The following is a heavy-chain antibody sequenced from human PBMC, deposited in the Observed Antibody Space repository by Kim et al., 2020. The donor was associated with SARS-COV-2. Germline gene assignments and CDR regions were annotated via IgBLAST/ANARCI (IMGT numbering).Heavy chain of an antibody. CDR3: ARSGQQLDALDY. V-gene: IGHV3-11*03. D-gene: IGHD6-13*01. J-gene: IGHJ4*02. Sequence: NYADSVEGRFTISRDNAKNALYLQMNSLRAEDTAVYYCARSGQQLDALDYWGQGTLVTVSS.